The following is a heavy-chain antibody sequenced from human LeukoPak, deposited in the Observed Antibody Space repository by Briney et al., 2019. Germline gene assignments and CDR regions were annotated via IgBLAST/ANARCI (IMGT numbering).Heavy chain of an antibody. Sequence: SGTLSLTCTVSGGSLSSGAYYWGWIRQPPGRDLEWIGSVYYSGATDYSPSLKSRVSISVDTSKNQFSLELSSVTAADTAVYYCARHGLRQMLYNWFDPWGQGTLVIVSS. CDR2: VYYSGAT. D-gene: IGHD5/OR15-5a*01. J-gene: IGHJ5*02. V-gene: IGHV4-39*01. CDR1: GGSLSSGAYY. CDR3: ARHGLRQMLYNWFDP.